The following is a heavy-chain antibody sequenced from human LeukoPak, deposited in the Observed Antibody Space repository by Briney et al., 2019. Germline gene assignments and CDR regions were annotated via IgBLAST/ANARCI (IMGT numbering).Heavy chain of an antibody. CDR1: GFTFSSYS. CDR3: AREFGLGYSYEKWWGYGMDV. Sequence: PGGSLRLSCAASGFTFSSYSMNWVRQAPGKGLEWVSSISSSSSYIYYADSVKGRFTISRDNAKNSLYLQMNSLRAEDTAVYYCAREFGLGYSYEKWWGYGMDVWGQGTTVTVSS. J-gene: IGHJ6*02. V-gene: IGHV3-21*01. CDR2: ISSSSSYI. D-gene: IGHD5-18*01.